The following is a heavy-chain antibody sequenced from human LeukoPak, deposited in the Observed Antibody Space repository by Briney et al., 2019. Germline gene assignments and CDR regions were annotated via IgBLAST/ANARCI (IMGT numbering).Heavy chain of an antibody. CDR1: RFTFKSYG. CDR3: VRDRENSYFEY. D-gene: IGHD4-23*01. Sequence: PGGSLRLSCAASRFTFKSYGMHWVRQAPGKGLEWVAVIWYDGSNKFYADSVKGRFTISRDNSKNTLYLQMNSLRAEDTVVYYCVRDRENSYFEYWGQGTPVTVSS. J-gene: IGHJ4*02. V-gene: IGHV3-33*01. CDR2: IWYDGSNK.